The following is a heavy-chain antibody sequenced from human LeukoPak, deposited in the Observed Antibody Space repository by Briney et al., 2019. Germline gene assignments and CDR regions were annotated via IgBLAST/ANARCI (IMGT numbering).Heavy chain of an antibody. Sequence: PSETLSLTCAVYGGSFSGYYWSWIRQPPGKGLEWIGEINHSGSTNYNPSLKSRVTISVDTSKNQFSLKLSSVTAADTAVYYCAREIRICSGGGCYSDSRFDPWGQGTLVTVSS. CDR2: INHSGST. J-gene: IGHJ5*02. CDR3: AREIRICSGGGCYSDSRFDP. V-gene: IGHV4-34*01. CDR1: GGSFSGYY. D-gene: IGHD2-15*01.